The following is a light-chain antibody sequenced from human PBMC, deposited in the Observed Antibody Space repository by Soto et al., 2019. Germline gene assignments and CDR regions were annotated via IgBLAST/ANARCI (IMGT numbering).Light chain of an antibody. Sequence: QSALTQPPSASGSPGQSVTISCTGTSSDVGGYNYVSWYQQHPGKAPKLMIYEVSKRPSGVPDRFSGSKSGNTASLTVSRLQAEDEPDYYCSSYAGSNNLVFGGGTKLTVL. CDR2: EVS. V-gene: IGLV2-8*01. CDR3: SSYAGSNNLV. J-gene: IGLJ2*01. CDR1: SSDVGGYNY.